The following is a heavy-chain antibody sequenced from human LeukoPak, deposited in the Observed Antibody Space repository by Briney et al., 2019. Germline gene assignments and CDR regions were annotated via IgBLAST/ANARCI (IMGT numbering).Heavy chain of an antibody. CDR2: YTGGGR. Sequence: YTGGGRYYADSVRGRFTISRDTSKNMVFLQMNSLRVEDTAVYYCARGIDYWGRGTLVTVSS. CDR3: ARGIDY. J-gene: IGHJ4*02. V-gene: IGHV3-53*01.